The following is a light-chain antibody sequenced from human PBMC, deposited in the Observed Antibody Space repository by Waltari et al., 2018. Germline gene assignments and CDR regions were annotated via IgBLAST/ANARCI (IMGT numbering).Light chain of an antibody. CDR1: QSISIW. CDR3: QHYNNYPVA. Sequence: DIQMTQSPSTLSASVGDRVSITCRASQSISIWLAWYQQKSGRAPKLLISKSPTLPPPVPSRFSGSGSGTEFTLTITNLQPDDFATYYCQHYNNYPVAFGPGTKLEIK. CDR2: KSP. J-gene: IGKJ2*01. V-gene: IGKV1-5*03.